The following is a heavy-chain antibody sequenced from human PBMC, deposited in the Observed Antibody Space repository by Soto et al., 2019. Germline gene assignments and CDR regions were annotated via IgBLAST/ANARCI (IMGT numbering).Heavy chain of an antibody. CDR2: IYYSGST. V-gene: IGHV4-61*01. J-gene: IGHJ3*02. D-gene: IGHD3-9*01. Sequence: SATLSLTCNVSGGSISSDSYYWSWIRQPPGKGMEWIGYIYYSGSTNYNPSLKSRVTISVDTSKNQFSLKLSSVTAADTAVYYCARWGYDILTGYYLGPAFDIWGQGTMVTVSS. CDR3: ARWGYDILTGYYLGPAFDI. CDR1: GGSISSDSYY.